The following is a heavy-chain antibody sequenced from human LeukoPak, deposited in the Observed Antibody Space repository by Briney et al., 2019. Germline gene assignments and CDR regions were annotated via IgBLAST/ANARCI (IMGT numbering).Heavy chain of an antibody. V-gene: IGHV1-46*03. D-gene: IGHD2-15*01. CDR1: GYTFTNYF. CDR2: VTPSDGGT. CDR3: VREGGCSGGSCYRFDP. J-gene: IGHJ5*02. Sequence: GASVKLSCKTSGYTFTNYFMHWVRQAPGQGLEWMGAVTPSDGGTNYAQKFQGRITMTRDTSTSTVYTDLSSLKPEDTAVYYCVREGGCSGGSCYRFDPWGQGALVTVSS.